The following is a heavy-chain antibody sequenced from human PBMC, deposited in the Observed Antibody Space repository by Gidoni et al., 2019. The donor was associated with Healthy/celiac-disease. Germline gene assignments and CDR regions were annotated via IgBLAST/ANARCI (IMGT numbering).Heavy chain of an antibody. CDR1: AGSLSSCGYY. V-gene: IGHV4-31*03. D-gene: IGHD5-18*01. CDR3: ARGVPGDSYGDRRDLNWFDP. J-gene: IGHJ5*02. Sequence: QLQLQASCPGLVQPSQTLSLTCTVAAGSLSSCGYYWSWIRQHPGKGLEWIGYIYYSGSTYYNPSLKSRVTISVDTSKNQFSLKLSSVTAADTAVYYCARGVPGDSYGDRRDLNWFDPWGQGTLVTVSS. CDR2: IYYSGST.